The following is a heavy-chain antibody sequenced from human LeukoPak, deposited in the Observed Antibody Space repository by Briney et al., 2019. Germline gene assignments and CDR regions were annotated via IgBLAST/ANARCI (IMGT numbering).Heavy chain of an antibody. CDR2: IYTSGST. CDR3: ARGLWFGDENPPYFDY. J-gene: IGHJ4*02. V-gene: IGHV4-61*02. D-gene: IGHD3-10*01. Sequence: SETLSLTCTVSGYSISSGYYWNWIRQPAGKGLEWIGRIYTSGSTNYNPSLKSRVTISVDTSKNQFSLKLSSVTAADTALYYCARGLWFGDENPPYFDYWGQGTLVTVSS. CDR1: GYSISSGYY.